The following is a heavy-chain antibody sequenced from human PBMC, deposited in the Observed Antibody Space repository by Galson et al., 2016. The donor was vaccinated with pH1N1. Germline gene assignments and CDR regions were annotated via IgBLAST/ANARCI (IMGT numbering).Heavy chain of an antibody. J-gene: IGHJ4*02. V-gene: IGHV2-5*02. CDR1: GFSLSTSGVG. D-gene: IGHD4-17*01. Sequence: PALVKPTQTLTLTCTFSGFSLSTSGVGVGWIRQPPGKALEWLALIYWDDDKRYSPSLKSRLTITKDTSKNQVVLTMTNMDPVDTATYYCARSDYGDYVGGLHYGGQGTLVTVPS. CDR3: ARSDYGDYVGGLHY. CDR2: IYWDDDK.